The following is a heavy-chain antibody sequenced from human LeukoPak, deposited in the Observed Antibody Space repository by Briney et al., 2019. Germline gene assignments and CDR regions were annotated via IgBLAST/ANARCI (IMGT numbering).Heavy chain of an antibody. V-gene: IGHV4-59*11. Sequence: SETLSLTCTFSGGSFSSRYWAWIRQPSGKGLEWIGYITYTGSTNYNPSLKSRVTISVDTSKNQFSLKLRSVTAADTAVYYCAREGYSSNWYDYWGQGTLVTVSS. CDR2: ITYTGST. D-gene: IGHD1-26*01. J-gene: IGHJ5*01. CDR1: GGSFSSRY. CDR3: AREGYSSNWYDY.